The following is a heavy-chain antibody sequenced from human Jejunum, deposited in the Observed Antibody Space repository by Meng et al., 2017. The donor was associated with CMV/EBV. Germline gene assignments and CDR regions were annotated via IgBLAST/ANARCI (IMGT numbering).Heavy chain of an antibody. CDR3: AKAPSGGWNYFFYFDN. V-gene: IGHV3-9*01. CDR1: TFHEYA. J-gene: IGHJ4*02. Sequence: TFHEYAMHWVRQVPGKGLEWVSGISWNSGSIGYADSVKGRFTLSRDNAKNSLFLQMNSLRAEDTALYYCAKAPSGGWNYFFYFDNWGQGTRVTVSS. CDR2: ISWNSGSI. D-gene: IGHD1-7*01.